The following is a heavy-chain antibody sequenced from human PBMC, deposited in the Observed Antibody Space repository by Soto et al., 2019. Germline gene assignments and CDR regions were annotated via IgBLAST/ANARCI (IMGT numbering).Heavy chain of an antibody. CDR3: ARDLTDSSGYYQENYYYDYGMDV. D-gene: IGHD3-22*01. CDR2: ISSSSSYI. V-gene: IGHV3-21*01. CDR1: GFTFSSYS. Sequence: EVQLVESGGGLVKPGGSLRLSCAASGFTFSSYSMNWVRQAPGKGLEWVSSISSSSSYIYYADSVKGRFTISRDNAKNSLYLQMNSLRAEDTAVYYCARDLTDSSGYYQENYYYDYGMDVWGQGTTVTVSS. J-gene: IGHJ6*02.